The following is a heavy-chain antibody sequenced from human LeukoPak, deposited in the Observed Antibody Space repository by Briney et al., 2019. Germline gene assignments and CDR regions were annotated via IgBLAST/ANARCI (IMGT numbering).Heavy chain of an antibody. CDR3: AKDNAGVPAASDY. J-gene: IGHJ4*02. V-gene: IGHV3-30*02. CDR2: IRYDGSNK. CDR1: GFTFSTYG. Sequence: PGGSLRLSCAASGFTFSTYGMHWVRQAPGKGLEWVAFIRYDGSNKYYADSVKGRFTISRDNSKNTLYLQMNSLRAEDTAVYYCAKDNAGVPAASDYWGQGTLVAVSS. D-gene: IGHD2-2*01.